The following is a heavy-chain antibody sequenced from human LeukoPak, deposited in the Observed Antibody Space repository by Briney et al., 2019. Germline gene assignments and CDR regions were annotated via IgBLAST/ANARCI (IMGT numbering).Heavy chain of an antibody. CDR2: IYYSGST. Sequence: PSETLSLTCTVSGGSISSGDYYWSWIRQPPGKGLEWIGYIYYSGSTYYNPSLKSRVTISVDTSKNQFSLKLSSVTAADAAVYYCARDQAQGYYGSGSDVDAFDIWGQGTMVTVSS. V-gene: IGHV4-30-4*01. D-gene: IGHD3-10*01. CDR3: ARDQAQGYYGSGSDVDAFDI. CDR1: GGSISSGDYY. J-gene: IGHJ3*02.